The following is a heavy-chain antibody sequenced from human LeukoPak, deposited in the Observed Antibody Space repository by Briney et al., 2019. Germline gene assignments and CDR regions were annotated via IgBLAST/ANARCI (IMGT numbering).Heavy chain of an antibody. CDR2: ISGSGGST. D-gene: IGHD3-22*01. J-gene: IGHJ4*02. Sequence: QSGGSLRLSCAASGFTFSSYGMSWVRQAPGKGLEWVSAISGSGGSTYYADSVKGRFTISRDNSKNTLYLQMNSLRAEDTAVYYCAKDSLPYYDSSGYYFFGSFDYWGQGTLVTVSS. V-gene: IGHV3-23*01. CDR1: GFTFSSYG. CDR3: AKDSLPYYDSSGYYFFGSFDY.